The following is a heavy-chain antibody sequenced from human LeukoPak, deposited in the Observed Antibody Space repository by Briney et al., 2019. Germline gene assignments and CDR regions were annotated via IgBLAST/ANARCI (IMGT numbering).Heavy chain of an antibody. V-gene: IGHV5-51*01. CDR1: GYSFTNYW. CDR3: ASHQGYGAKGKFFDM. D-gene: IGHD4-23*01. J-gene: IGHJ3*02. CDR2: IYPDDSDT. Sequence: GESLKISCKGSGYSFTNYWIGWVRQMPGKGLEWMGIIYPDDSDTRYSPSFQGQVTISADKSISTAYLQWSSLKASDTAMYYCASHQGYGAKGKFFDMWGQGTMVTVSS.